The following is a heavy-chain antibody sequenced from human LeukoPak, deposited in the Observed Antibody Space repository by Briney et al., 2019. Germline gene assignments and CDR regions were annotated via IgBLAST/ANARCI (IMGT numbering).Heavy chain of an antibody. J-gene: IGHJ6*02. Sequence: SETLSLTCTVSGGSISSYYWSWIRQPPGKGLEWIGYIYYSGSTNYNPSLKSRVTISVDTSKNQFSLKLSSVTAADTAVYYCARHKGYYDSSGYLYYYYGMDVWGQGTTVTVSS. V-gene: IGHV4-59*08. CDR3: ARHKGYYDSSGYLYYYYGMDV. CDR1: GGSISSYY. D-gene: IGHD3-22*01. CDR2: IYYSGST.